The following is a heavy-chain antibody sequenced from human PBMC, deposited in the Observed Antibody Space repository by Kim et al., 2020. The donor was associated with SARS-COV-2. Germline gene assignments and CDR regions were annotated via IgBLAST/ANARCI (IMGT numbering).Heavy chain of an antibody. J-gene: IGHJ5*02. CDR2: ISAYNGNT. D-gene: IGHD1-26*01. CDR1: GYTFTSYG. CDR3: ARDERAWVGGWFGP. Sequence: ASVKVSCKASGYTFTSYGISWVRQAPGQGLEWMGWISAYNGNTNYAQKLQGRVTMTTDTSTSTAYMELRSLRSDDTAVYYCARDERAWVGGWFGPWGQGTLVSVSA. V-gene: IGHV1-18*04.